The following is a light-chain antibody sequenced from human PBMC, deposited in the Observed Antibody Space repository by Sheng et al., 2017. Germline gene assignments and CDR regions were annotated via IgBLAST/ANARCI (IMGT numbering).Light chain of an antibody. J-gene: IGKJ1*01. CDR1: QSVSTW. CDR3: QHYSNDWR. V-gene: IGKV1-5*03. Sequence: DIQMTQSPSTLSASVGDRVTITCRASQSVSTWLAWYQQKPGKAPKILIYKASSLESGVPSRFSGSGSGTEFTLTISSLQPDDSATYYCQHYSNDWRFSQGTKVEIK. CDR2: KAS.